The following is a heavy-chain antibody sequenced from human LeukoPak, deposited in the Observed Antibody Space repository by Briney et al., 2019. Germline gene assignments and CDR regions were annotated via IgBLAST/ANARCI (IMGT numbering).Heavy chain of an antibody. CDR3: AREGQVFWSGYYPDYYYYYMDV. D-gene: IGHD3-3*01. CDR1: GYSISSGYY. J-gene: IGHJ6*03. Sequence: SETLSLTCAVSGYSISSGYYWGWIRQPPGKRLEWIGSIYHSGSTYYNPSLKSRVTISVDTSKNQFSLKLSSVTAADTAVYYCAREGQVFWSGYYPDYYYYYMDVWGRGTTVTVSS. V-gene: IGHV4-38-2*02. CDR2: IYHSGST.